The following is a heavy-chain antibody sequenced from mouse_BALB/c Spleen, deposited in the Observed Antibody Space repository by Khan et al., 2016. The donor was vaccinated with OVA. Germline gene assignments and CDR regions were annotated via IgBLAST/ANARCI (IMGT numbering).Heavy chain of an antibody. CDR3: ARTPGYYGSNYFDY. Sequence: VQLKESGGGLVKPGGSLKISCTASGFTFSNYAMSWVRQTPEKGLEWVATISSGGSYTYYPDSVRGRFTISRDNAETTLYLQMNSLRSEDTAMYYCARTPGYYGSNYFDYWGQGTTLTVSS. D-gene: IGHD1-1*01. CDR1: GFTFSNYA. CDR2: ISSGGSYT. J-gene: IGHJ2*01. V-gene: IGHV5-9-3*01.